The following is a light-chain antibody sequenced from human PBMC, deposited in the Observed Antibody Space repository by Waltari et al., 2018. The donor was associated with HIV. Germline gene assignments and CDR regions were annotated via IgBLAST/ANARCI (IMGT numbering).Light chain of an antibody. CDR2: SNN. CDR1: NSNVGTKT. V-gene: IGLV1-44*01. J-gene: IGLJ2*01. Sequence: QSVLTQPPSASGTPGQRVTISCSGSNSNVGTKTVNWYQQIPGTAAKLLIYSNNQRPSGVPDRFSGSKSGASASLAISGLQSEDEADYFCAAWDDSLNGHVVFGGGTKLTVL. CDR3: AAWDDSLNGHVV.